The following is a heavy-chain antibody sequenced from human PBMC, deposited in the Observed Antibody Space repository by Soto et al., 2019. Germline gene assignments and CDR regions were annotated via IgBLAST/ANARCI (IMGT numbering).Heavy chain of an antibody. Sequence: ASVKVSCKASGYTFTGYYMHWVRQAPGQGLEWMGWINPNSGGTNYAQKFQGWVTMTRDTSISTAYMELSRLRSDDTAVYYCAREYEGSGGYYYYDAFDIWGQGTMVTVSS. CDR3: AREYEGSGGYYYYDAFDI. V-gene: IGHV1-2*04. J-gene: IGHJ3*02. D-gene: IGHD3-22*01. CDR1: GYTFTGYY. CDR2: INPNSGGT.